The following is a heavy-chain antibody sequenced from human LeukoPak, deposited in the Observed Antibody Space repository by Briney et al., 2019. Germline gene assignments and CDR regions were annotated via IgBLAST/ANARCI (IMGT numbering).Heavy chain of an antibody. Sequence: SETLSLTCTVSGGSISSSSYYWGWIRQPPGKRLEWIGSVYDSGSTYYNPSRKSRVTISVDTSKNQFSLKLRSVTAADTAVYYCARRGDYYDGSGYYGSYFDPWGQGTLVTVSS. CDR3: ARRGDYYDGSGYYGSYFDP. V-gene: IGHV4-39*01. CDR1: GGSISSSSYY. J-gene: IGHJ5*02. D-gene: IGHD3-22*01. CDR2: VYDSGST.